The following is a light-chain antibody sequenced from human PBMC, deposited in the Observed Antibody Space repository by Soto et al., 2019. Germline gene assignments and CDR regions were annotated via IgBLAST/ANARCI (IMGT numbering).Light chain of an antibody. CDR1: QGISRW. V-gene: IGKV1D-16*01. CDR3: QQYGSFPAT. Sequence: DIQMTQSPSSLSASVGYIVTITCRASQGISRWLAWYQLKPGKAPKSLIYAASTLQSGVPSRFSGSGSGTHCTLTVSSVKPEDSATYYCQQYGSFPATFGQGTKVEI. CDR2: AAS. J-gene: IGKJ1*01.